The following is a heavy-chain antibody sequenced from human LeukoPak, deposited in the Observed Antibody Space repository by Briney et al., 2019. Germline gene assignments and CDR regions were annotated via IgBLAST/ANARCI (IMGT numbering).Heavy chain of an antibody. CDR2: INSDGSNT. CDR3: VRDIAAAGTIWFDP. V-gene: IGHV3-74*01. CDR1: GFTFSSYW. D-gene: IGHD6-13*01. J-gene: IGHJ5*02. Sequence: PGGSLRLSCAASGFTFSSYWMHWVRQAPGKGLVWVSRINSDGSNTRYADSVKGRFTISRDNAKNTLYLQMNNLRAEDTAIYYCVRDIAAAGTIWFDPWGQGTLVTVSS.